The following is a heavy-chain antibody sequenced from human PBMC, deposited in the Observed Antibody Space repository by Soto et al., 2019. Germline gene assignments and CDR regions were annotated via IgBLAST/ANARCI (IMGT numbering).Heavy chain of an antibody. V-gene: IGHV4-31*03. CDR1: GGSISSGGFY. CDR3: ARFGRREYYYYGMDV. CDR2: FYYSGST. J-gene: IGHJ6*02. Sequence: QVQLQESGPGLVKPSQTLSLTCTVSGGSISSGGFYWRWIRQHPGKGLEWIGYFYYSGSTYYNPSLKCRVTITVDTSKNPSSHKLSSVTSADTAVYYCARFGRREYYYYGMDVWGQGTTVTVSS. D-gene: IGHD2-15*01.